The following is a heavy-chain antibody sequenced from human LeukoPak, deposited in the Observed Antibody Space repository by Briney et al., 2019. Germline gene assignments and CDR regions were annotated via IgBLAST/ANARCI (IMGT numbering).Heavy chain of an antibody. J-gene: IGHJ6*02. CDR3: AREGFGETDYYYYGMDV. D-gene: IGHD3-10*01. Sequence: ASVKVSCKASGYTFTSYAMNWVRQAPGQGLELMGWINANTGNPTYAQGFTGRFVFSLDTSVSTAYLQISSLKAEDTAVYYCAREGFGETDYYYYGMDVWGQGTTVTVSS. V-gene: IGHV7-4-1*02. CDR1: GYTFTSYA. CDR2: INANTGNP.